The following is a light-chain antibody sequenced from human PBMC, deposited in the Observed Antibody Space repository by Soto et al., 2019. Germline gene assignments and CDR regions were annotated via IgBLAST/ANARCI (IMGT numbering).Light chain of an antibody. V-gene: IGKV3-15*01. Sequence: VSPGESATLSCRASQSVSSDLAWYQQKPGQAPRLLIYYTSTRATGFPARFSGGGSGTEFTLTISSLQPDDFATYYCQHYKSFPWTFGQGTKVDIK. J-gene: IGKJ1*01. CDR2: YTS. CDR3: QHYKSFPWT. CDR1: QSVSSD.